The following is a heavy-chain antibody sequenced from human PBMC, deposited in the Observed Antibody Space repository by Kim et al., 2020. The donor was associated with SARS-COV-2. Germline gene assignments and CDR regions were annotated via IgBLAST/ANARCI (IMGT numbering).Heavy chain of an antibody. CDR1: GYTFTAYY. D-gene: IGHD3-16*01. V-gene: IGHV1-2*02. Sequence: ASVKVSCKASGYTFTAYYIHWVRHAPGQGPEWMGWVNPNSGDTNYAQKFQGRGTMTRDTSISAAYMELRSLRSDDTAVYYCAGGKEDPSWGQGTPVTVSS. CDR3: AGGKEDPS. J-gene: IGHJ5*02. CDR2: VNPNSGDT.